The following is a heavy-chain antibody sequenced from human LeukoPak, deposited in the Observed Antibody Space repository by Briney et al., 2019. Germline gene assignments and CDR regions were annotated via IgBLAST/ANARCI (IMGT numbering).Heavy chain of an antibody. Sequence: SETLSLTCTVSGGSISSYYWSWIRQPPGKGLEWIGYIYYSGSTNYNPSLKSRVTISVDTSKNQFSLKLSSVTAADTAAYYCAXXXRQXYSYGYSPGSLDYWGQGTLVTVSS. CDR2: IYYSGST. CDR1: GGSISSYY. V-gene: IGHV4-59*01. J-gene: IGHJ4*02. CDR3: AXXXRQXYSYGYSPGSLDY. D-gene: IGHD5-18*01.